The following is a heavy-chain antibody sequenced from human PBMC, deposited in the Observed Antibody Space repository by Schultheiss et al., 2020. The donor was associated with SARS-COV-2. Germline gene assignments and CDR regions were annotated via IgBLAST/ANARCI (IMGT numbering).Heavy chain of an antibody. D-gene: IGHD3-3*01. Sequence: SETLSLTCAVYGGSFSGYYWSWIRQPPGKGLEWIGEINHSGSTNYNPSLKSRVTISVDKSKNQFSLKLRSVTAADTAVYYCARAGDDFWSGYCFDYWGQGTLVTVSS. CDR1: GGSFSGYY. CDR2: INHSGST. J-gene: IGHJ4*02. CDR3: ARAGDDFWSGYCFDY. V-gene: IGHV4-34*01.